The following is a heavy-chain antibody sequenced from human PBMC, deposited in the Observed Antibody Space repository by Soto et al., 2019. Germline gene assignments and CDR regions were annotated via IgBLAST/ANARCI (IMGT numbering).Heavy chain of an antibody. J-gene: IGHJ3*02. V-gene: IGHV4-59*01. CDR3: AKSDRIRPYDVFDI. D-gene: IGHD3-22*01. CDR2: ISYGGSA. Sequence: QVQLQESGPGLVKPSETLTLTCSVSDDSLSSYHWSWIRQPAGKGLEWIASISYGGSANYNPSLKSRVTVSVHTSKSHFALRLASVTAADTAMYYCAKSDRIRPYDVFDIWAQGTMVTVSS. CDR1: DDSLSSYH.